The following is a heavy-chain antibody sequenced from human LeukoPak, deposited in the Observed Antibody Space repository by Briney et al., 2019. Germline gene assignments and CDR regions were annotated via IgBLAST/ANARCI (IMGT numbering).Heavy chain of an antibody. V-gene: IGHV4-61*02. D-gene: IGHD2-15*01. Sequence: PSEALSLTCTVSGGSISSGSYYWSWIRQPAGKGLEWIGRIYTSGSTNYNPSLKSRVTISVDTSKNQFSLKLSSVTAADTAVYYCARVVVAATPVPDYWGQGTLVTVSS. J-gene: IGHJ4*02. CDR3: ARVVVAATPVPDY. CDR1: GGSISSGSYY. CDR2: IYTSGST.